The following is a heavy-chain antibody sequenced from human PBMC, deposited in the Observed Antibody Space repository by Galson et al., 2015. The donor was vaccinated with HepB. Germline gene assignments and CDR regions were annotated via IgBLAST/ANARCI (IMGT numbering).Heavy chain of an antibody. J-gene: IGHJ1*01. V-gene: IGHV3-66*01. CDR2: IYSGGST. CDR1: GFTVSSNY. D-gene: IGHD3-3*01. Sequence: SLRLSCAASGFTVSSNYMSWVRQAPGKGLEWVSVIYSGGSTYYADSVKGRFTISRDNSKNTLYLQMNSLRAEDTAVYYCARSPAYYDFWSVLGYFRHWGQGTLVTVSS. CDR3: ARSPAYYDFWSVLGYFRH.